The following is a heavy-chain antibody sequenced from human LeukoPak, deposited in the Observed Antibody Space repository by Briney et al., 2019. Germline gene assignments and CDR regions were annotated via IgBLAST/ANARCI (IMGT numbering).Heavy chain of an antibody. V-gene: IGHV4-59*01. D-gene: IGHD5-18*01. CDR3: ARGYTYSYAD. Sequence: SGTLSLTCTVSGGSISSYYWSWIRQPPGKGLEWIGYIYYSGSTNYNPSPKSRVTISVDTSKNQFSLKLSSVTAADTAVYFCARGYTYSYADWGQGTLVTVSS. J-gene: IGHJ4*02. CDR1: GGSISSYY. CDR2: IYYSGST.